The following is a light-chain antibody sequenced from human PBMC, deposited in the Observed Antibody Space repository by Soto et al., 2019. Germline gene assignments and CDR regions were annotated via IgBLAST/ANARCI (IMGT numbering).Light chain of an antibody. J-gene: IGKJ4*01. V-gene: IGKV3D-20*01. CDR2: GAS. CDR3: QQYATSPLT. CDR1: QTVGRDY. Sequence: EIVLTQSPATLSLSPGERATLSCGASQTVGRDYLAWYQQKPGLAPRLLISGASTRATGIPDRFSGSGSGTDFTLIISRLEPEDFAVYCCQQYATSPLTFGGGTEVEIK.